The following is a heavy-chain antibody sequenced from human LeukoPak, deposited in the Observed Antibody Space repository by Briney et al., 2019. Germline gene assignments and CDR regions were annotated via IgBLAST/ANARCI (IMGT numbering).Heavy chain of an antibody. CDR3: TAGLGKTDDDS. D-gene: IGHD4-11*01. Sequence: GGSLRLSCEGSGFNFNDAWMSWIRQAPGKGLEWVGRVRTTAEGETTDYAAPVRGRFIISRGDSKNMVFLQMNRLETEDTAIYYCTAGLGKTDDDSWGQGTLVTVSS. V-gene: IGHV3-15*01. CDR2: VRTTAEGETT. CDR1: GFNFNDAW. J-gene: IGHJ4*02.